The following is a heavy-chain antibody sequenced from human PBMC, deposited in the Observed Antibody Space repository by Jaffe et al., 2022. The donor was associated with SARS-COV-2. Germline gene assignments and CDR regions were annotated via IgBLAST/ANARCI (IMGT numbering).Heavy chain of an antibody. CDR1: GGSFSGYY. Sequence: QVQLQQWGAGLLKPSETLSLTCAVYGGSFSGYYWSWIRQPPGKGLEWIGEINHSGSTNYNPSLKSRVTISVDTSKNQFSLKLSSVTAADTAVYYCARANWGSGGYFDYWGQGTLVTVSS. J-gene: IGHJ4*02. CDR3: ARANWGSGGYFDY. D-gene: IGHD7-27*01. V-gene: IGHV4-34*01. CDR2: INHSGST.